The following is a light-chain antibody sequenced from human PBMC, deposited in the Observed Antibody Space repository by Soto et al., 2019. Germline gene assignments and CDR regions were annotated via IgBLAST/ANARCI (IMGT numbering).Light chain of an antibody. V-gene: IGKV3-15*01. Sequence: VMTQSPATLSVSPGERATLSCRTSQSVRANLAWYQQKPGQAPRLLVYGASTRATGIPARFSGSGSGTEFTLTISSLQSEDFAVYYCQQYDTWPLTFGGGTKVEIK. CDR2: GAS. CDR3: QQYDTWPLT. CDR1: QSVRAN. J-gene: IGKJ4*01.